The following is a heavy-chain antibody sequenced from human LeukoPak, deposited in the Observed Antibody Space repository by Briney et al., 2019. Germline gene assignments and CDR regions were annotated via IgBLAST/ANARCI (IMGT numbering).Heavy chain of an antibody. CDR1: GFTLSSYA. V-gene: IGHV3-23*01. CDR2: IGDSGATT. D-gene: IGHD3-10*01. CDR3: ASFHYYGSGAYYLSY. J-gene: IGHJ4*02. Sequence: GGSLRLSCAASGFTLSSYAITWVRQAPGKGLEWVSDIGDSGATTYYADSVKGRFTISRDNSKNTLYLQMSSLRAEDTAVYFCASFHYYGSGAYYLSYWGQGTLVTVSS.